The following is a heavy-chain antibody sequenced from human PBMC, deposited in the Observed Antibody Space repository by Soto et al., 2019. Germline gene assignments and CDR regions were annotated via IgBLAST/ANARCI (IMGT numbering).Heavy chain of an antibody. CDR2: IYYSGST. CDR3: ARGGLDYFDY. V-gene: IGHV4-30-4*01. D-gene: IGHD5-12*01. Sequence: KASETLSLTCTVSGGSISSGDYYWSWIRQPPGKGLEWIGYIYYSGSTYYNPSPKSRVTISVDTSKSQFSLKLSSVTAADTAVYYCARGGLDYFDYWGQGTLVTVSS. CDR1: GGSISSGDYY. J-gene: IGHJ4*02.